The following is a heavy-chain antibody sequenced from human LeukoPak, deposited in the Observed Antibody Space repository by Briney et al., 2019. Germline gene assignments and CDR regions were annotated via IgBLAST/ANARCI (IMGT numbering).Heavy chain of an antibody. J-gene: IGHJ4*02. D-gene: IGHD6-19*01. CDR1: GGSISSGSYY. Sequence: SETLSLTSTVSGGSISSGSYYWSWIRQPAGKGLEWIGRIYTSVNTNYNPSLKSRVTISVDTSKNQFSLKLKSATAADTAVYYCARGSSGWYEDYWGQGTLVTVSS. CDR2: IYTSVNT. CDR3: ARGSSGWYEDY. V-gene: IGHV4-61*02.